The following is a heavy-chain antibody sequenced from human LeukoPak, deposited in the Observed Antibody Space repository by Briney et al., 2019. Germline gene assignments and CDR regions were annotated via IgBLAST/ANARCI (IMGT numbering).Heavy chain of an antibody. J-gene: IGHJ4*02. CDR1: GAFISGHY. Sequence: SETLSLTCTVSGAFISGHYWSWIRQPPGKGLEWIVYIYYSGSTNYNPSLKSRVTISIDTPKNQFSLKLSSVTAADTAVYYCARGPTGDGYGYYFDYWGQGTLVTVSS. CDR3: ARGPTGDGYGYYFDY. V-gene: IGHV4-59*11. CDR2: IYYSGST. D-gene: IGHD5-24*01.